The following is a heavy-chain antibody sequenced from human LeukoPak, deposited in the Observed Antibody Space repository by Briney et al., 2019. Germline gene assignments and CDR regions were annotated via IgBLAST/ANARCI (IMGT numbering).Heavy chain of an antibody. V-gene: IGHV3-48*02. J-gene: IGHJ4*02. CDR3: ARDSYVGYHFDY. CDR2: ISSDSNTI. Sequence: PGGSLRLSCAPSGFIFTTFSMNWVRQAPGRGLEWLSYISSDSNTIYYADSVKGRFTISRDNAQNSLYLQMNTLTDEDTAVYYCARDSYVGYHFDYWGQGALVTVSS. D-gene: IGHD3-16*01. CDR1: GFIFTTFS.